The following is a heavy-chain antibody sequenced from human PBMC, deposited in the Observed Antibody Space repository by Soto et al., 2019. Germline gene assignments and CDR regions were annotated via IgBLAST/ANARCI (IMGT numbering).Heavy chain of an antibody. CDR2: ISGSGGST. V-gene: IGHV3-23*01. CDR1: GFTFSSYA. CDR3: AKDLSSGSVFGVVIIPYYYYGMDV. J-gene: IGHJ6*02. D-gene: IGHD3-3*01. Sequence: GGSLRLSCAASGFTFSSYAMSWVRQAPGKGLEWVSAISGSGGSTYYADSVKGRFTIPRDNSKNTLYLQMNSLRAEDTAVYYCAKDLSSGSVFGVVIIPYYYYGMDVWGQGTTVTVSS.